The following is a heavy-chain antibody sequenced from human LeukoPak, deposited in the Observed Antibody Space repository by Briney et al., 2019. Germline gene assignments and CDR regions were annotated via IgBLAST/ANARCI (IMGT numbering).Heavy chain of an antibody. CDR2: INPNSGDT. J-gene: IGHJ4*02. V-gene: IGHV1-2*02. D-gene: IGHD3-10*01. CDR1: GYTFTGYY. CDR3: ARVSSSGDYYDN. Sequence: ASVKVSCKASGYTFTGYYMSWVRQAPGQGLEWMGWINPNSGDTNYAQKFQGRVTMTRDTSISTAYMELGGLRYDDTAVYYCARVSSSGDYYDNWGQGTLVTVSS.